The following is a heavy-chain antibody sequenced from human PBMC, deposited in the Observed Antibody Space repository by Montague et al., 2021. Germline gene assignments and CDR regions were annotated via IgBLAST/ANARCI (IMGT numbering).Heavy chain of an antibody. CDR3: AREWIQLWGVGPVSGHHYYIDV. V-gene: IGHV4-4*07. Sequence: SETLSLTCSLSGGSISSHYWNWIRQPAGKGLEFIGRIYVSGSTVYNPSLQGRVTMSVDTSKNQFSLNLTSVTAADTAVYYCAREWIQLWGVGPVSGHHYYIDVWGKGTTVTVPS. J-gene: IGHJ6*03. D-gene: IGHD5-18*01. CDR1: GGSISSHY. CDR2: IYVSGST.